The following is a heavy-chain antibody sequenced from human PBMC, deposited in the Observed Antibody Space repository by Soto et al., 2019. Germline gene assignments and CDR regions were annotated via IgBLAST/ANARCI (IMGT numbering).Heavy chain of an antibody. CDR1: GGSFSGYY. Sequence: PSETLSLTCAVYGGSFSGYYWSWIRQPPGKGLEWIGEIYHSGSTNYNPSLKSRVTISVDKSKNQFSLKLTSVTAADTAVYYCAAPGTWSQGTLVTVSS. CDR3: AAPGT. J-gene: IGHJ4*02. CDR2: IYHSGST. D-gene: IGHD1-1*01. V-gene: IGHV4-34*01.